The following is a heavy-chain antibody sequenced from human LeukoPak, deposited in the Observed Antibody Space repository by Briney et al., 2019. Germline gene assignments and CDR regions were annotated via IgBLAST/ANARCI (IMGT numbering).Heavy chain of an antibody. CDR1: GFSFSSYW. V-gene: IGHV3-74*01. Sequence: GGSLTLSCAASGFSFSSYWMHWVRQAPGKGLVWVSRIKSDGITNYAESVKGRFTISRDNAKNTVSLQMNSLRAEDTGVYYCARAPSEIGGYYPEYFRHWGQGTLVTVSS. CDR3: ARAPSEIGGYYPEYFRH. CDR2: IKSDGIT. D-gene: IGHD3-22*01. J-gene: IGHJ1*01.